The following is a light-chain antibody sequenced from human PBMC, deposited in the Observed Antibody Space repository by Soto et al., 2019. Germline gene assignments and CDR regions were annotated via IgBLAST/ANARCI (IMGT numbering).Light chain of an antibody. CDR1: QSIGSY. CDR2: DAS. CDR3: QQRSSWPQ. J-gene: IGKJ4*02. V-gene: IGKV3-11*01. Sequence: EIVLTQSPATLSLSLGERATLSFRASQSIGSYLSWYQHKPDQPPRLLIYDASNSAAGTPARFSGSGSGTDFTLTISSLEPEDFAVYYCQQRSSWPQFGGGTKVDI.